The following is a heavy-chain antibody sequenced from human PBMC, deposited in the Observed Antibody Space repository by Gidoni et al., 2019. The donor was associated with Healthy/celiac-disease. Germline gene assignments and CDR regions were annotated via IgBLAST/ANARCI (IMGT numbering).Heavy chain of an antibody. Sequence: QVQLQQWGAGLLKPSETLSLTCAVYGGSFSGYYWSWIRQPPGKGLEWIGEINHSGSTNYNPSLKSRVTISVDTSKNQFSLKLSSVTAADTAVYYCARGLPHDYGDPFDYWGQGALVTVSS. CDR3: ARGLPHDYGDPFDY. CDR1: GGSFSGYY. CDR2: INHSGST. J-gene: IGHJ4*02. D-gene: IGHD4-17*01. V-gene: IGHV4-34*01.